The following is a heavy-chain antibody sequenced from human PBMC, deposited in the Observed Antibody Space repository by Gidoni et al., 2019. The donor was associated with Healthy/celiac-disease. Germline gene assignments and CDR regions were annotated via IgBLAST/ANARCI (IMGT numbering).Heavy chain of an antibody. CDR2: SGSSGRTI. Sequence: DGQLVESGGGLVQPGGSLRHYVEASGFTFRSCDMTWVRRAPGKGLECESYSGSSGRTIVYAEAVKCRFTISSDNCKNSLYLQMHSRRAEDTAVYYCARVGLDIVVVPAAINGNDAFDIWGQGTMVTVSS. CDR1: GFTFRSCD. D-gene: IGHD2-2*02. CDR3: ARVGLDIVVVPAAINGNDAFDI. V-gene: IGHV3-48*03. J-gene: IGHJ3*02.